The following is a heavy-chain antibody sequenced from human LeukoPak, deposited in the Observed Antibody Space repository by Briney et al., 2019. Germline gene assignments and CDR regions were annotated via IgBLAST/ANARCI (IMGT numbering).Heavy chain of an antibody. CDR1: GYTFTNYG. CDR3: ARGPRYYYYMDV. CDR2: ISAYNGNT. J-gene: IGHJ6*03. Sequence: ASVKVSFKASGYTFTNYGISWVRQAPGQGLEWMGWISAYNGNTNYAQKLQGRVTMTTDTSTSTAYMELRSLRSDDTAVYYCARGPRYYYYMDVWGKGTTVTVSS. V-gene: IGHV1-18*01.